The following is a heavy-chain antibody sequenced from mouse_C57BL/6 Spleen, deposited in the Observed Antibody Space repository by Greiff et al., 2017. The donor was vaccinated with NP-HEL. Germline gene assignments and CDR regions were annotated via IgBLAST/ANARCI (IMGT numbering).Heavy chain of an antibody. J-gene: IGHJ1*03. CDR3: ARGDYGSHWYFDV. V-gene: IGHV1-50*01. CDR1: GYTFTSYW. D-gene: IGHD1-1*01. CDR2: IDPSDSYT. Sequence: VQLQQPGAELVKPGASVKLSCKASGYTFTSYWMQWVKQRPGQGLEWIGEIDPSDSYTNYNQKFKGKATLTVDTSSSTAYMQLSSLTSEDSAVYYCARGDYGSHWYFDVWGTGTTVTVSS.